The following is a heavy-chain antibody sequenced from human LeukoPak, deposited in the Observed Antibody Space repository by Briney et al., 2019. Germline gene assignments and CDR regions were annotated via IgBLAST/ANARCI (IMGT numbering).Heavy chain of an antibody. CDR2: INPNTGDA. CDR1: GYTFTGYY. V-gene: IGHV1-2*02. CDR3: ATDFSDRSINGDWSY. J-gene: IGHJ4*02. D-gene: IGHD2-21*02. Sequence: ASVKVSCKASGYTFTGYYLHWVRLAPGQGLEWMGWINPNTGDANFAQKFQGRVTMTEDTSTDTAYMELSSLRSEDTAVYFCATDFSDRSINGDWSYWGQGTLVTVSS.